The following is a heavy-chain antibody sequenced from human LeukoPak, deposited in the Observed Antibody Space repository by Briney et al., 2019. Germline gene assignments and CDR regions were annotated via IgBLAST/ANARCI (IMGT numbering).Heavy chain of an antibody. J-gene: IGHJ4*02. Sequence: GGSLRLSCAASGFTFSDYYMSWVRQAPGKGLEWASYISSSSSYTNYADSVKGRFTISRDNAKNSLYLQMNSLRAEDTAVYYCASMGGRLRYFDWLLPFDYWGQGTLVTVSS. D-gene: IGHD3-9*01. CDR1: GFTFSDYY. V-gene: IGHV3-11*06. CDR3: ASMGGRLRYFDWLLPFDY. CDR2: ISSSSSYT.